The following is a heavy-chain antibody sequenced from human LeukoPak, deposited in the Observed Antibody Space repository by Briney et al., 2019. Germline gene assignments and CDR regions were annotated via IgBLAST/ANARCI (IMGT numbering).Heavy chain of an antibody. Sequence: GRSLRLSCAASGFTFSSYAMHWVRQAPGKGLEWVAVISYDGSNKYYADSVKGRFTVSRDNSKNTLYLQMNSLRAEDTAVYYCAKDLLVVVVAATRRSYWGQGTLVTVSS. D-gene: IGHD2-15*01. J-gene: IGHJ4*02. V-gene: IGHV3-30*04. CDR2: ISYDGSNK. CDR1: GFTFSSYA. CDR3: AKDLLVVVVAATRRSY.